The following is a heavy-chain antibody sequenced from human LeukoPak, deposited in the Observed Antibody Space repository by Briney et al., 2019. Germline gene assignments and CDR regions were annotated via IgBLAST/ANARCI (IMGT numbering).Heavy chain of an antibody. V-gene: IGHV3-74*01. CDR2: INPGGSSI. D-gene: IGHD5-18*01. Sequence: GESLRLSCAASGFTFSSYWMHWVRQVPGKGLVWVARINPGGSSITYADSVKGRFTISRDNAKNTLYLQMDSLRAEDTAVYYCARLQLWFYRWFDPWGQGTLVTVSS. CDR1: GFTFSSYW. J-gene: IGHJ5*02. CDR3: ARLQLWFYRWFDP.